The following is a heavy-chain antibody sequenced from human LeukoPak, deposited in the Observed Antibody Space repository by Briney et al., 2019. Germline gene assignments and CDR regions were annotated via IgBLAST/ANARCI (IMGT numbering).Heavy chain of an antibody. J-gene: IGHJ6*02. CDR1: GGSFSGYY. D-gene: IGHD3-10*01. Sequence: PSETLSLTCAVYGGSFSGYYWSWIRQPPGKGLEWIGEINHSGSTNYNPSLKSRVTISVDTSKNQFSLKLSSVTAADTAVYYCARGIAKGCFGRQSYYYYGMDVWGQGTTVTVSS. CDR2: INHSGST. V-gene: IGHV4-34*01. CDR3: ARGIAKGCFGRQSYYYYGMDV.